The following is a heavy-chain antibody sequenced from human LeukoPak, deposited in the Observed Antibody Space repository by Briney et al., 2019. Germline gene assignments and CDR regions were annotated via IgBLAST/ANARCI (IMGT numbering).Heavy chain of an antibody. Sequence: GGSLRLSCAASGFTFSSYAMSWVRQAPGKGLEWVLGISGRGGSTYYADSVKGRFTISRDNSKDTLYLQMNSLRADDTGVYYCAKDSLGATINYNGMDVWGQGTTASVSS. V-gene: IGHV3-23*01. CDR2: ISGRGGST. CDR1: GFTFSSYA. J-gene: IGHJ6*02. CDR3: AKDSLGATINYNGMDV. D-gene: IGHD5-24*01.